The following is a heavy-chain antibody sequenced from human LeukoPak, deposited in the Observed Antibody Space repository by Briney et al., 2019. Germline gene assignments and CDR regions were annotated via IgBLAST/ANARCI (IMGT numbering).Heavy chain of an antibody. Sequence: GGSLRLSCAASGFPFSSYAMSWVRQAPGKGLEWVSAISSSGGSTYYTDSVKGRFTISRDNSKNTLYLQMNSLRAEDTAVYYCAKDGTAGDAFDIWGQGTMVTVSS. CDR3: AKDGTAGDAFDI. CDR2: ISSSGGST. CDR1: GFPFSSYA. V-gene: IGHV3-23*01. D-gene: IGHD1-1*01. J-gene: IGHJ3*02.